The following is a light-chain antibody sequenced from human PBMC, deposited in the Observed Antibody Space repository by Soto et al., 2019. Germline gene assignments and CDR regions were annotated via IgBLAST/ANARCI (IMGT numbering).Light chain of an antibody. Sequence: EIVLTQSPGTLSLSPGERATLSCRASQSVSSSYLAWYQQKPGQAPRLLIYGASSRATGIPDRFSGSGSGTDFTLIISRLEPEDFAVYYCQQYGSSPPLTFGQGTRLEIK. J-gene: IGKJ5*01. CDR3: QQYGSSPPLT. CDR1: QSVSSSY. V-gene: IGKV3-20*01. CDR2: GAS.